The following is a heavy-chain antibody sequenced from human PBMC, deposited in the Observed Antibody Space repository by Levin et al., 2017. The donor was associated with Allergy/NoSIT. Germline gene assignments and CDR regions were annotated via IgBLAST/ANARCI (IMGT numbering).Heavy chain of an antibody. CDR2: ISDSGGST. CDR3: AKGSPSSSWYFVDY. CDR1: GITFSSYA. V-gene: IGHV3-23*01. D-gene: IGHD6-13*01. J-gene: IGHJ4*02. Sequence: GESLKISCAASGITFSSYAMRWVRQAPGKGLEWVSVISDSGGSTYYADSVKGRFTISRDNSKNTLYLQMNSLRAEDTAVYYCAKGSPSSSWYFVDYWGQGTLVTVSS.